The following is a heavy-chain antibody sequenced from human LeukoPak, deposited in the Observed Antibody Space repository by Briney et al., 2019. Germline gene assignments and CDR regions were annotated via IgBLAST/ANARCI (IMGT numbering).Heavy chain of an antibody. CDR2: IGTAGDT. V-gene: IGHV3-13*01. J-gene: IGHJ6*02. CDR3: ARGAWFGELLYGHGMDV. CDR1: GFTFSSYD. Sequence: GGSLRLSCAASGFTFSSYDMHWVRQATGKGLEWVSAIGTAGDTYYAGSVKGRFTISRENAKNSLYLQMNSLRAGDTAVYYCARGAWFGELLYGHGMDVWGQGTTVTVSS. D-gene: IGHD3-10*01.